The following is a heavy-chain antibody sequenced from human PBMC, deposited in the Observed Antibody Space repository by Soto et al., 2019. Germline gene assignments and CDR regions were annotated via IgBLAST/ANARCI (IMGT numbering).Heavy chain of an antibody. D-gene: IGHD6-6*01. V-gene: IGHV1-69*13. Sequence: GASVKVSCKASGGTFSSYAISWVRQAPGQGLEWMGGIIPIFGTANYAQKSQGRVTITADESTSTAYMELSSPRSEDTAVYYCARVMGSSSGFDYWGQGTLVTVSS. CDR1: GGTFSSYA. CDR3: ARVMGSSSGFDY. CDR2: IIPIFGTA. J-gene: IGHJ4*02.